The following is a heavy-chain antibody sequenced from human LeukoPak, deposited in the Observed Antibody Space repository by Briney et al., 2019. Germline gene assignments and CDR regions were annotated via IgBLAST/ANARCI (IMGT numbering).Heavy chain of an antibody. CDR3: TTSWIQVYYFDY. Sequence: ASVKVSCKASGYTFTAYYRHWVRQAPGQGLEWMGWINPNSGDTRYAQRFQGRVTTTRDTSISTAYMELSRLRSDDTAVYYCTTSWIQVYYFDYWGQGTLVTVSS. CDR2: INPNSGDT. CDR1: GYTFTAYY. V-gene: IGHV1-2*02. D-gene: IGHD5-18*01. J-gene: IGHJ4*02.